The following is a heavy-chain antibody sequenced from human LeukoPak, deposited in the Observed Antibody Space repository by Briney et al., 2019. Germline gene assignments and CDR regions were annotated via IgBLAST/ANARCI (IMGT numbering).Heavy chain of an antibody. CDR1: GGSFSGYY. CDR2: INHSGST. D-gene: IGHD6-13*01. CDR3: ALGGAAFDY. Sequence: SETLSLTCAVYGGSFSGYYRSWIRQPPGKGLEWIGEINHSGSTNYNPSLKSRVTISVDTSKNQFSLKLSSVTAADTAVYYCALGGAAFDYWGQGTLVTVSS. V-gene: IGHV4-34*01. J-gene: IGHJ4*02.